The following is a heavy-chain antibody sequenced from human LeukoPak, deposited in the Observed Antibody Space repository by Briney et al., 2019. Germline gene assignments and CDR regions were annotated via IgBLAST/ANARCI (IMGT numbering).Heavy chain of an antibody. V-gene: IGHV4-34*01. J-gene: IGHJ4*02. CDR2: INHSGST. Sequence: PSETLSLTCAVYGGSFSGYYWSWIRQPPGKGLEWIGEINHSGSTNYNPSLKSRVTISVDTSKNQFSLKLSSVTAADTAVYYCARSAAVAVNFDYWGQGTLVTVSS. CDR1: GGSFSGYY. D-gene: IGHD6-19*01. CDR3: ARSAAVAVNFDY.